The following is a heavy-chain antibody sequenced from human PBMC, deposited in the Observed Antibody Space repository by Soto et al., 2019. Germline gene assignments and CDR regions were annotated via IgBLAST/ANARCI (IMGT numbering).Heavy chain of an antibody. D-gene: IGHD6-13*01. Sequence: PSRTLSLTCAISGDSVSSNSAAWNWIRQSPSRGLEWLGRTYYRSKWYNDYAVSVKSRITINPDTSKNQFSLQLNSVTPEDTAVYYCARDMLAAAGIVGWFDPWGQGTLVTVPS. CDR3: ARDMLAAAGIVGWFDP. J-gene: IGHJ5*02. V-gene: IGHV6-1*01. CDR1: GDSVSSNSAA. CDR2: TYYRSKWYN.